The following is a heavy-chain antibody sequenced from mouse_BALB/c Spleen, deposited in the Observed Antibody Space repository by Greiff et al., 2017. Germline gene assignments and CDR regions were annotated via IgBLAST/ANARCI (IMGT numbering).Heavy chain of an antibody. V-gene: IGHV1-77*01. Sequence: QVQLQQSGPELVKPGAFVKISCKASGYTFTSYDINWVKQTTGQGLEWIGEIYTGSGNTYYNEKYKGKGTLTADKSSSTAYMKLSSLTSEDAAVYFCAKGTMIKEGFAYWGQGTLVTVSA. CDR1: GYTFTSYD. J-gene: IGHJ3*01. D-gene: IGHD2-4*01. CDR3: AKGTMIKEGFAY. CDR2: IYTGSGNT.